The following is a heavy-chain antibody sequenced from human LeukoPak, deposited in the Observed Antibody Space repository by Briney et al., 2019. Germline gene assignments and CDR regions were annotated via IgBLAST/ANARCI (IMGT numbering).Heavy chain of an antibody. CDR3: ARDIISVSGTTRYYFDY. V-gene: IGHV4-31*03. CDR1: GDFISSGGYY. D-gene: IGHD1-14*01. CDR2: IYYSGNT. J-gene: IGHJ4*02. Sequence: SETLSLTCSVSGDFISSGGYYWSWIRQHPGKGLEWIGYIYYSGNTYYNPSLKSRVTISVDTSKNQFSLKLTSVTAADTALYYCARDIISVSGTTRYYFDYWGQGTLVTVSS.